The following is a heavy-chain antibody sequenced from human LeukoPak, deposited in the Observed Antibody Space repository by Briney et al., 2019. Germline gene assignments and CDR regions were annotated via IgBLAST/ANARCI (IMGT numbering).Heavy chain of an antibody. D-gene: IGHD2/OR15-2a*01. CDR2: ISSDGSSK. CDR1: GFTFSSYG. CDR3: ARGENSKTYPVSGY. Sequence: GGSLRLSCVASGFTFSSYGMHWVRQAPGKGMEWVAVISSDGSSKYYIDSVKGRVTIARDNSKNTLYLQMNSLRDEDTAVYYCARGENSKTYPVSGYWGQGTLVTVSS. J-gene: IGHJ4*02. V-gene: IGHV3-30*03.